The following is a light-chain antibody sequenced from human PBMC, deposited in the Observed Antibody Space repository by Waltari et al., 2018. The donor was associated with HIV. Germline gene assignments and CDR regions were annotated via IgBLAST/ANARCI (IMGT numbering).Light chain of an antibody. CDR1: QSISNW. V-gene: IGKV1-5*03. Sequence: DIQMTQCLSTLSASVGDRVTLTCRASQSISNWLAWYQQKPGNAPKLLIYKASTLEGGVPSRFRGSGSVTEFTLTINSLQPDDFATYFCQQYYLSPWTFGQGARV. J-gene: IGKJ1*01. CDR3: QQYYLSPWT. CDR2: KAS.